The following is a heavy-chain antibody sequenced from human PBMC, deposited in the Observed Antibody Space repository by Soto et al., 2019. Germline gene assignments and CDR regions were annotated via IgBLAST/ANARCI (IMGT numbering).Heavy chain of an antibody. CDR1: GFTFSSYA. CDR2: ISYDGSNK. Sequence: SLRLSCAASGFTFSSYAMHWVRQAPGKGLEWVAVISYDGSNKYYADSVKGRFTISRDNSKNTLYLQMNSLRAEDTAVYYCARVSYYGSGSYYNLYYYYGMDVWGQGTTVTVSS. J-gene: IGHJ6*02. V-gene: IGHV3-30-3*01. D-gene: IGHD3-10*01. CDR3: ARVSYYGSGSYYNLYYYYGMDV.